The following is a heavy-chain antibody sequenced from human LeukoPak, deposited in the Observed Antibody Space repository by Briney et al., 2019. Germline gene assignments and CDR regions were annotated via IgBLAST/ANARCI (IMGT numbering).Heavy chain of an antibody. CDR2: ISAYNGNT. D-gene: IGHD2-15*01. CDR3: ARGYCSGGSCGSAEYFQH. V-gene: IGHV1-18*01. CDR1: GYTFTSYG. J-gene: IGHJ1*01. Sequence: ASVKVSCKASGYTFTSYGIIWVRQAPGQGLEWMGWISAYNGNTNYAQKLQGRVTMTTDTSTSTAYMELRSLRSDDTAVYYCARGYCSGGSCGSAEYFQHWGQGTLVTVSS.